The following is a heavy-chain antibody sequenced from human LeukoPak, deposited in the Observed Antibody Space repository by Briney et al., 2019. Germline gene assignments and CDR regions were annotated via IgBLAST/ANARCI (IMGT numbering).Heavy chain of an antibody. CDR1: GYTFTDYY. D-gene: IGHD1/OR15-1a*01. CDR3: AREFRTTTWSYDAFDL. V-gene: IGHV1-2*02. J-gene: IGHJ3*01. Sequence: GASVKVSCKASGYTFTDYYIHWVRQAPGQGLEWVGWINPTSGGTNYAQKFQDRVTMTRDTSNNTSYMELSRLRSDDTAVYYCAREFRTTTWSYDAFDLWGQGTMVTVSS. CDR2: INPTSGGT.